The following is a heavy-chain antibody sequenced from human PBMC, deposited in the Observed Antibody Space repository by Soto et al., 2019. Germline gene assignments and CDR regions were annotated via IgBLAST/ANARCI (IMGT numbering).Heavy chain of an antibody. CDR3: ARDDPWYYDSSGYSPSDY. CDR2: ISAYNGNT. CDR1: GYTFTSYG. J-gene: IGHJ4*02. V-gene: IGHV1-18*04. D-gene: IGHD3-22*01. Sequence: ASVKVSCKASGYTFTSYGISWVRQAPGQGLEWMGWISAYNGNTNYAQKLQGRVTMTTDTSTGTAYMELRSLRSDDTAVYYCARDDPWYYDSSGYSPSDYWGQGTLVTVSS.